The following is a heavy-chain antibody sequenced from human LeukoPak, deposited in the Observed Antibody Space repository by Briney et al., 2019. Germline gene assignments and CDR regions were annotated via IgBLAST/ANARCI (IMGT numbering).Heavy chain of an antibody. CDR2: ISAYNGNT. CDR1: GYTFTSYG. Sequence: ASVKVSCKASGYTFTSYGISWVRQAPGQGLDWMGWISAYNGNTNYAQKVQGRVTMTTDTSTSTAYMELRSLRSEDTAVYYCARDRSITIFGVVKYGMDVWGQGTTVTVSS. J-gene: IGHJ6*02. CDR3: ARDRSITIFGVVKYGMDV. D-gene: IGHD3-3*01. V-gene: IGHV1-18*01.